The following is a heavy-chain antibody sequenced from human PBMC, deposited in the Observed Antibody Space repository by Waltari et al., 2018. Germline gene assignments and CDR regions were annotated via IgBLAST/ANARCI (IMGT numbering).Heavy chain of an antibody. CDR1: GGSFSGYY. CDR2: INHSGST. Sequence: QVQLQQGGAGLLKPSETLSLTCAVYGGSFSGYYGRWFRQPPGKGLEWIGEINHSGSTNYNPSLKSRVTISVDTSKNQFSLKLSSVTAADTAVYYCARGGVGAYYYYYGMDVWGQGTTVTVS. D-gene: IGHD1-26*01. CDR3: ARGGVGAYYYYYGMDV. V-gene: IGHV4-34*01. J-gene: IGHJ6*02.